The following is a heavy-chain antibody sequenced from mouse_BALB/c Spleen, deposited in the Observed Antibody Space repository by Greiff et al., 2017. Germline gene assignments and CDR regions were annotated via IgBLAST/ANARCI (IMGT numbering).Heavy chain of an antibody. CDR3: ARPLLSNWDVWYFDV. J-gene: IGHJ1*01. CDR1: GFTFSSYT. V-gene: IGHV5-12-2*01. D-gene: IGHD4-1*01. CDR2: ISNGGGST. Sequence: EVKVVESGGGLVQPGGSLKLSCAASGFTFSSYTMSWVRQTPEKRLEWVAYISNGGGSTYYPDTVKGRFTISRDNAKNTLYLQMSSLKSEDTAMYYCARPLLSNWDVWYFDVWGAGTTVTVSS.